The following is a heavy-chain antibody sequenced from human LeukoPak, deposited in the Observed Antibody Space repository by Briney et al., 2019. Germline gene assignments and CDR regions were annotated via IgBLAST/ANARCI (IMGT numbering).Heavy chain of an antibody. V-gene: IGHV3-30*18. CDR2: ISDDGGNK. Sequence: GRSLILSCAASRFTLSRYGIHWVRQAPGKGLQWLAAISDDGGNKYYGDSVKGRFTISRDNSKNSVYLQLNSLRAEDTAVYYCAKLQTATGDSYWGQGTLVTVSS. J-gene: IGHJ4*02. D-gene: IGHD6-13*01. CDR3: AKLQTATGDSY. CDR1: RFTLSRYG.